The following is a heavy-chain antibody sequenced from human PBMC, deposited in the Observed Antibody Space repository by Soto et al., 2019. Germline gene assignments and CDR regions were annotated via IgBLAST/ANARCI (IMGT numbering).Heavy chain of an antibody. Sequence: QVQLQESGPGLVKPSETLSLTCTVSGGSISSYYWSWIRQPPGKGLEWIGYIYYSGSTNYNPSLKSRVTLSVDTSKNQFSLKLSSVTAADTAVYYCAREWGYYSDFWGQGTLVTVSS. CDR3: AREWGYYSDF. V-gene: IGHV4-59*01. J-gene: IGHJ4*02. CDR2: IYYSGST. D-gene: IGHD3-16*01. CDR1: GGSISSYY.